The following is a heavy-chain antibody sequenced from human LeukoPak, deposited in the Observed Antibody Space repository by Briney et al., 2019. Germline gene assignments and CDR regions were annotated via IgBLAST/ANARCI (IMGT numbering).Heavy chain of an antibody. J-gene: IGHJ3*02. Sequence: ASAKVSCKASGYTFTSYGISWVRQAPGQGLEWMGWISAHNGNTNYAQNLQGRVTMTTDTSTNTAYMELRSLRSDDTAVYYCARDRSQGYFDWLLSNTNAFDIWGQGTMVTVSS. D-gene: IGHD3-9*01. CDR3: ARDRSQGYFDWLLSNTNAFDI. CDR2: ISAHNGNT. V-gene: IGHV1-18*01. CDR1: GYTFTSYG.